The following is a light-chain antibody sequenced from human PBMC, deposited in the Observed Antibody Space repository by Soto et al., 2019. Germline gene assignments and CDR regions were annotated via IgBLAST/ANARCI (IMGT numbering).Light chain of an antibody. Sequence: QSVLTQPPSASGSPGQSVTTSCTGTSSDVGGYNYVSWYRQHPGKAPKLIIYEVTKRPSGVPDRFSGSKSGNTASLTVSRLQAEDEADYYCSSYVGSNNYVFGPGTKVTVL. V-gene: IGLV2-8*01. J-gene: IGLJ1*01. CDR2: EVT. CDR3: SSYVGSNNYV. CDR1: SSDVGGYNY.